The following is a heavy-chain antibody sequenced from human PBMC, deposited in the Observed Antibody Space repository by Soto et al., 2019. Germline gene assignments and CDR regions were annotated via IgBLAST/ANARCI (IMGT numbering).Heavy chain of an antibody. CDR3: ARVLFGSNCWFDP. Sequence: SETMSLTCTVSGGSLSSYYWSWIRQPPGKGLEWIGYIYYSGSTNYNPSLKSRVTISVDTSKNQFSLKLSSVTAADTAVYYCARVLFGSNCWFDPWGQGTLVTVSS. J-gene: IGHJ5*02. CDR1: GGSLSSYY. CDR2: IYYSGST. D-gene: IGHD3-16*01. V-gene: IGHV4-59*01.